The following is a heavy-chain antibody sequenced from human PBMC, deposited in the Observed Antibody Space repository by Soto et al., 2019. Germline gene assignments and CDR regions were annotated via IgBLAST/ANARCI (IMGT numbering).Heavy chain of an antibody. CDR1: GGSISSGPYS. V-gene: IGHV4-39*07. CDR2: FYYSGST. CDR3: ARGIGWMSYTKHIAY. Sequence: SETLSLTCTVSGGSISSGPYSWGWVRQPPGKGLEWIGTFYYSGSTNYNPSLKSRVTISVDKSKNQFSLNLTSVTAADTAVYYCARGIGWMSYTKHIAYWGQGTLVTVSS. D-gene: IGHD1-26*01. J-gene: IGHJ4*02.